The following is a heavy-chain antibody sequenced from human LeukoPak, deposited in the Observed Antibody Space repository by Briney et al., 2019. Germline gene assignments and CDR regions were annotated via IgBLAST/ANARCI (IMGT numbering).Heavy chain of an antibody. CDR3: ARIHYDYVWGSYRYPYFDY. D-gene: IGHD3-16*02. CDR2: IYPGDSDT. V-gene: IGHV5-51*01. J-gene: IGHJ4*02. Sequence: GESLKISCKGSGYNFPNYWIGWVRQMPGKGLEWMGIIYPGDSDTRYSPSFQGQVTISADKSISTAYLQWSSLKASDTAMYYCARIHYDYVWGSYRYPYFDYWGQGTLVTVSS. CDR1: GYNFPNYW.